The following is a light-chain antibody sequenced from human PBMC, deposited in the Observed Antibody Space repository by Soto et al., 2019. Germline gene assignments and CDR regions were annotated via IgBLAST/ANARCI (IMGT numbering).Light chain of an antibody. CDR2: GAS. CDR3: QQYGRSPFT. Sequence: EVVLTQSPVTLSLSPGERATLSCRARQRIANNFLAWFQQKPGQPPTLLIYGASTRASGIPDRFSGSGSGTDFALTISQLEPGDFAVYYCQQYGRSPFTFGQGTKLQIK. CDR1: QRIANNF. V-gene: IGKV3-20*01. J-gene: IGKJ2*01.